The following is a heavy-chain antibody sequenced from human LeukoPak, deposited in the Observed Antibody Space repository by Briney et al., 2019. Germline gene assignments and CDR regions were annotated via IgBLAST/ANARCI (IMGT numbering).Heavy chain of an antibody. CDR2: ISGSGGST. D-gene: IGHD4-17*01. CDR1: GFTFSSYA. CDR3: TRHYGDPYFDY. V-gene: IGHV3-23*01. Sequence: GGSLRLSCAASGFTFSSYAMSWVRQAPGKGLEWVSAISGSGGSTYYADSVKGRFTISRDNSKNTLYLQMNSLKTEDTAVYYCTRHYGDPYFDYWGQGTLVTVSS. J-gene: IGHJ4*02.